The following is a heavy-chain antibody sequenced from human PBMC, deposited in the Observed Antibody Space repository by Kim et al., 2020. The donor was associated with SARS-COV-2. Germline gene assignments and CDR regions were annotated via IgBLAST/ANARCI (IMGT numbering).Heavy chain of an antibody. CDR1: GFTFNTYY. D-gene: IGHD3-10*01. V-gene: IGHV3-7*03. CDR2: IKQDGSEK. CDR3: AKASYSSGRAPLFDY. J-gene: IGHJ4*01. Sequence: GGSLRLSCAASGFTFNTYYMAWVRQAPGKGVEWVASIKQDGSEKYYVDSVKGRFTISRDNAKNSLFLQMNSLRAEDTAVYYCAKASYSSGRAPLFDYWG.